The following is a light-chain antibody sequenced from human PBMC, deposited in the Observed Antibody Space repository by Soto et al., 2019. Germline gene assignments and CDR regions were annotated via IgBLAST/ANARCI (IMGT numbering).Light chain of an antibody. CDR2: DAS. Sequence: ETVLTQSPETLSLSPGERATLSCRASQSVSGRYLAWHQQKPGQAPRLLIYDASTRATGSSDRFSGSGSGSDFALTIRRREPEDCAVYYCQQYGSAPKTFGTVTKVDIK. V-gene: IGKV3-20*01. J-gene: IGKJ1*01. CDR1: QSVSGRY. CDR3: QQYGSAPKT.